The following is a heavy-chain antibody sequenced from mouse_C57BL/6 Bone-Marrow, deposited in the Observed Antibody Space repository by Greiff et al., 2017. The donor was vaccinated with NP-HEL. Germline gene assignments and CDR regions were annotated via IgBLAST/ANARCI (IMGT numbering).Heavy chain of an antibody. CDR1: GYTFTDYY. CDR2: INPNNGGT. J-gene: IGHJ2*01. D-gene: IGHD2-1*01. Sequence: EVQLQQSGPELVKPGASVKISCKASGYTFTDYYMNWVKQSHGKSLEWIGDINPNNGGTSYNQKFKGKATLTVDKSSSTAYMELRSLTSEDSAVYYCARKGGYGNQTSFDYWGQGTTLTVSS. CDR3: ARKGGYGNQTSFDY. V-gene: IGHV1-26*01.